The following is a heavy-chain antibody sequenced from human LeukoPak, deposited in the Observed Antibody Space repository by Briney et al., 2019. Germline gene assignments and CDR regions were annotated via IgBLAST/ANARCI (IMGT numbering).Heavy chain of an antibody. CDR3: TRVEETATTAAIIRKYSYYYYYYMDV. Sequence: GGSLRLSCAASGFTFSTYRMSWVRQAPGKGLEWVANIKQDGSEKHYVDSVKGRFTISRDNAKNSLYLQMSSLRAEDTAVYYCTRVEETATTAAIIRKYSYYYYYYMDVWGKGNTVTVSS. V-gene: IGHV3-7*01. J-gene: IGHJ6*03. D-gene: IGHD4-11*01. CDR2: IKQDGSEK. CDR1: GFTFSTYR.